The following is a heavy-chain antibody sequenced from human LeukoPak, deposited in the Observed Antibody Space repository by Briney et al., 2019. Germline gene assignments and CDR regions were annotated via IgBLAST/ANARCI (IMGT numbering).Heavy chain of an antibody. CDR1: GFTFSSYA. Sequence: GGSLRLSCAASGFTFSSYAMSWDRQAPGKGLEWVSVISGSGGSTYYADSVKGRFTISRDNSKNTLYLQMNSLRAEDTAVYYCAKSHTSRGPYYFDYWGQGTLVTVSS. D-gene: IGHD2-2*01. CDR3: AKSHTSRGPYYFDY. CDR2: ISGSGGST. V-gene: IGHV3-23*01. J-gene: IGHJ4*02.